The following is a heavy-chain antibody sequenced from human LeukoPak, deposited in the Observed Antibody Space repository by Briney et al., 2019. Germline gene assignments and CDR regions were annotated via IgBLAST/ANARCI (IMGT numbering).Heavy chain of an antibody. V-gene: IGHV1-3*01. CDR3: ARDRPYSPNYGMDV. CDR2: INAGNGNT. D-gene: IGHD6-13*01. CDR1: GYTFTSYA. J-gene: IGHJ6*02. Sequence: ASVKVSCTASGYTFTSYAMHWVRQAPGQRLEWMGWINAGNGNTKYSQKFQGRVTITRDTSASTAYMELSSLRSEDTAVYYCARDRPYSPNYGMDVWGQGTTVTVSS.